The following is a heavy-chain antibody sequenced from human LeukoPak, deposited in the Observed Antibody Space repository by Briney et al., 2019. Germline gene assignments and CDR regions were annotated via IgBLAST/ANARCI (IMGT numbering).Heavy chain of an antibody. CDR3: AKDRRIAARPGYYYYMDV. Sequence: GGSLTLSCAASGFTFSSYAMHWVRQAPGKGLEWVAVISYDGSNKYYADSVKGRFTISRDNSKNTLYLQMNSLRAEDTAVYYCAKDRRIAARPGYYYYMDVWGKGTTVTISS. CDR2: ISYDGSNK. J-gene: IGHJ6*03. V-gene: IGHV3-30*04. D-gene: IGHD6-6*01. CDR1: GFTFSSYA.